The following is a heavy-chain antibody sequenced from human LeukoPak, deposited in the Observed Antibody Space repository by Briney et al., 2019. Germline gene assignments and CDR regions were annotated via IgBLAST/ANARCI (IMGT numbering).Heavy chain of an antibody. CDR1: GGSISGGEYD. V-gene: IGHV4-30-4*08. CDR3: ARAGKYDGSGYEFYYYYFMDV. D-gene: IGHD3-22*01. J-gene: IGHJ6*04. Sequence: PSQTLSLTCTVSGGSISGGEYDWSWIRQPPGKGLEWIGYIDYSGSSYYNPSLKRRRTMSVDTSKNQFSLKLSSVTAADTAVYYCARAGKYDGSGYEFYYYYFMDVWGKGTTVTVSS. CDR2: IDYSGSS.